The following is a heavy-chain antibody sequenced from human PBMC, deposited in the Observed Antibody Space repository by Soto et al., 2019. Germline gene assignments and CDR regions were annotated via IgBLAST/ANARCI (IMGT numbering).Heavy chain of an antibody. D-gene: IGHD5-12*01. Sequence: PGGSLRLSCAASGFTFSSYAMSWVRQAPGKGLEWVSAISGSGGSTYYADSVKGRFTISRDNSKNTLYLQMNSLRAEDTAVYYCANWDIVATIRNYWGQGTLVAVSS. V-gene: IGHV3-23*01. CDR1: GFTFSSYA. CDR3: ANWDIVATIRNY. CDR2: ISGSGGST. J-gene: IGHJ4*02.